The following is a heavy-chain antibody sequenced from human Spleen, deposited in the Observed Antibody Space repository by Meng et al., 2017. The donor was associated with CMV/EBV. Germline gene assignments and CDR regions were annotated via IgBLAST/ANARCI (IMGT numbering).Heavy chain of an antibody. D-gene: IGHD2-2*02. V-gene: IGHV3-74*01. CDR3: ARDKACASTSCYSPYYHGMDV. Sequence: ESLKISCAASGFTSSNYWMHWVRQAPGQGLVWVSRINNDGRSTSYADSAKGRFTISRDNAKNTLYLQMNSLRADDTAVYYCARDKACASTSCYSPYYHGMDVWGQGTTVTVSS. J-gene: IGHJ6*02. CDR1: GFTSSNYW. CDR2: INNDGRST.